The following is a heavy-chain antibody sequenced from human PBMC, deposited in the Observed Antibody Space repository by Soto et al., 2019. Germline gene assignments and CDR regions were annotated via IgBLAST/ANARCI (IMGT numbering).Heavy chain of an antibody. V-gene: IGHV1-69*13. CDR1: GGTFSSYA. CDR3: ARGVKKLRDFDY. D-gene: IGHD4-17*01. CDR2: IIPIFGTA. J-gene: IGHJ4*02. Sequence: SVKVSCKASGGTFSSYAISWVRQAPGQGLEWMGGIIPIFGTANYAQKFQGRVTITADESTSTAYMELSSLRSEDTAVYYCARGVKKLRDFDYWGQGTLVTVSS.